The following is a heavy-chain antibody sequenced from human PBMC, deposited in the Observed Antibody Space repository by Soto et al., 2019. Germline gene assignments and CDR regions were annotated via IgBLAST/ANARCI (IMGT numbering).Heavy chain of an antibody. CDR2: IKQDGSEK. CDR1: GFTFSSYW. J-gene: IGHJ4*02. V-gene: IGHV3-7*01. CDR3: ARDGSTMVRGVINQ. D-gene: IGHD3-10*01. Sequence: EVQLVESGGGLVQPGGSLRLSCAASGFTFSSYWMSWVRQAPGKGLEWVANIKQDGSEKYYVDSVKGRFTISRDNAKNSLYLQMNSLRAEDTAVYYCARDGSTMVRGVINQWGQGPLVTVSS.